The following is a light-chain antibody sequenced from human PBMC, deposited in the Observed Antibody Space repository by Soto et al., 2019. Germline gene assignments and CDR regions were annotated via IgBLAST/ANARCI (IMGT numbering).Light chain of an antibody. J-gene: IGLJ1*01. CDR3: SSKTNNNTRVCV. Sequence: QSVLTQPASVAGSPRQSITISCTRTSGDIGRYTRVSWYQQHPGKASKRMFYAITDRPSGVSNRFSDSKSGNTASRTISEHQAEDGVKYCCSSKTNNNTRVCVFGTRTKVAVL. CDR2: AIT. CDR1: SGDIGRYTR. V-gene: IGLV2-14*01.